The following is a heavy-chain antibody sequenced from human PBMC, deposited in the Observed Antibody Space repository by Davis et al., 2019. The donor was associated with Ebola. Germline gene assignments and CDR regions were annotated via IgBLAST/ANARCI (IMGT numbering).Heavy chain of an antibody. CDR1: GYTFTSYA. CDR3: ARGGFGGMDV. Sequence: ASVKVSCKASGYTFTSYAMHWVRQAPGQRLEWMGWINAGNGNTKYSQKFQGRVTITADESTSTAYMELSSLRSEDTAVYYCARGGFGGMDVWGQGTTVTVSS. J-gene: IGHJ6*02. V-gene: IGHV1-3*01. D-gene: IGHD3-10*01. CDR2: INAGNGNT.